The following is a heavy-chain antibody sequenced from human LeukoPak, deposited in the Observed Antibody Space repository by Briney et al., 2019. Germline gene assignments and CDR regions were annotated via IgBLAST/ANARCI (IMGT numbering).Heavy chain of an antibody. CDR2: ISSSSSYI. J-gene: IGHJ3*02. D-gene: IGHD3-3*01. V-gene: IGHV3-21*01. CDR3: ARGSPSHYDFWSGYTSRHAYDAFDI. Sequence: PGGSLRLSCAASGFTFSSYSMNWVRQAPGKGLEWVSSISSSSSYIYYADSVKGRFTISRDNAKNSLYLQMNSLRAEDTAVYYCARGSPSHYDFWSGYTSRHAYDAFDIWGQGTMVTVSS. CDR1: GFTFSSYS.